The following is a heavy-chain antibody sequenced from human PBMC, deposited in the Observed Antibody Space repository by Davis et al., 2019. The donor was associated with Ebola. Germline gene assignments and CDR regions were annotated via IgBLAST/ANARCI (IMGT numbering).Heavy chain of an antibody. Sequence: PSETLSLTCTVSGGSISSSSYYWGWIRQPPGEGLEWMGSIYYSGSTYYNPSLKSRVTISVDTSKNQFSLKLSSVTAADTAVYYCARRERVLRFLEWSQVDVWGQGTTVTVSS. CDR3: ARRERVLRFLEWSQVDV. V-gene: IGHV4-39*01. J-gene: IGHJ6*02. CDR2: IYYSGST. CDR1: GGSISSSSYY. D-gene: IGHD3-3*01.